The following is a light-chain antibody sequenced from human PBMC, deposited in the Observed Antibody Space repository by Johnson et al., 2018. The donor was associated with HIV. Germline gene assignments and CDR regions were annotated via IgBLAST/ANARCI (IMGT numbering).Light chain of an antibody. CDR3: GTWDNSLSVFV. CDR2: DNN. V-gene: IGLV1-51*01. CDR1: SSNIGNNY. J-gene: IGLJ1*01. Sequence: QSVLTQPPSVSAAPGQTVTISCSGRSSNIGNNYVSWYQQLPGTAPKLLIYDNNKRPSGIPDRFSGSKSGTSATLGLTGLQTGDDADYYCGTWDNSLSVFVFGTGTKVTVL.